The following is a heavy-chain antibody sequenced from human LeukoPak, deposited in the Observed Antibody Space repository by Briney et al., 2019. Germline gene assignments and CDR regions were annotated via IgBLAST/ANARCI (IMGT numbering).Heavy chain of an antibody. CDR3: ARDTPLGCFDY. V-gene: IGHV3-7*01. J-gene: IGHJ4*02. Sequence: GGSLRLSCAASGFTLSSTWMSWVRQAPGKGLEWVANIKQDGSVKFYMDSVKGRFTISRDNAKNSLYLQMNSLRTEDTAVYYCARDTPLGCFDYWGQGTLVTVSS. CDR2: IKQDGSVK. D-gene: IGHD2-15*01. CDR1: GFTLSSTW.